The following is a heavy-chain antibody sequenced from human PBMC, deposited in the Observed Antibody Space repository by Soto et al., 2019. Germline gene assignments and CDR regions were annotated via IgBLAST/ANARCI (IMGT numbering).Heavy chain of an antibody. D-gene: IGHD3-22*01. CDR3: ARGGRLSYYDSSGYAFDI. Sequence: GASVKVSCKASGYTFTSYDINWVRQATGQGLEWMGWMNPNSGNTGYAQKFQGRVTMTRNTSISTAYMELSSLRSEDTAVYYCARGGRLSYYDSSGYAFDIWGQGTMVTVSS. CDR1: GYTFTSYD. J-gene: IGHJ3*02. CDR2: MNPNSGNT. V-gene: IGHV1-8*01.